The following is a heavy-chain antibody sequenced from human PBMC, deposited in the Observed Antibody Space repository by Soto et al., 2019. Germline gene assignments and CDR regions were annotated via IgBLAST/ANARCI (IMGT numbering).Heavy chain of an antibody. CDR2: SRNKANSFST. J-gene: IGHJ4*02. V-gene: IGHV3-72*01. Sequence: PGGSLRLSCAASGFTFSDPYMDWVRQAPGKGLDWVGRSRNKANSFSTEYASSVKGRFTISRDVSKTSLYLQMNSLKSDDTVVYYCARFSGSYTMGLYYLCQGTLVTVSS. CDR1: GFTFSDPY. D-gene: IGHD1-26*01. CDR3: ARFSGSYTMGLYY.